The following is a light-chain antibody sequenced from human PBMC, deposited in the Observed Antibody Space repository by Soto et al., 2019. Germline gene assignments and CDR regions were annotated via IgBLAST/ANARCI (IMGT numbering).Light chain of an antibody. J-gene: IGLJ2*01. CDR1: SSDVGGSNY. V-gene: IGLV2-14*01. Sequence: QSVLTQPASVSGSPGQSITISCTGTSSDVGGSNYVSWYQQHPGKAPKLMIYDVSNRPSGASNRFSGSKSGNNACLTISGLPDEDEVDSYCNSYTSSSTLYLVFGGGTKLTVL. CDR3: NSYTSSSTLYLV. CDR2: DVS.